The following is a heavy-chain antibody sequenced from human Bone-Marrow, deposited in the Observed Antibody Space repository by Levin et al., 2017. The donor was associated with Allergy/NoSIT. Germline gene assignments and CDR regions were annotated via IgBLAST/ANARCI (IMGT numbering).Heavy chain of an antibody. CDR1: GYTFTSYY. Sequence: AASVKVSCKASGYTFTSYYMHWVRQAPGQGLEWMGIINPSGGSTSYAQKFQGRVTMTRDTSTSTVYMELSSLRSEDTAVYYCARVMGLYCSSTSCYPGAFDYWGQGTLVTVSS. J-gene: IGHJ4*02. CDR2: INPSGGST. V-gene: IGHV1-46*01. CDR3: ARVMGLYCSSTSCYPGAFDY. D-gene: IGHD2-2*01.